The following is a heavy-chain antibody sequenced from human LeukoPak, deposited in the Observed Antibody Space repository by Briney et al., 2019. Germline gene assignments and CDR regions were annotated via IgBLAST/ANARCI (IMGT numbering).Heavy chain of an antibody. CDR1: GGSISSYY. CDR3: ARDSGYVDY. J-gene: IGHJ4*02. V-gene: IGHV4-59*01. CDR2: IYYSGGT. D-gene: IGHD6-19*01. Sequence: PSETLSLTCTVSGGSISSYYWSWIRQPPGKGLEWIGYIYYSGGTNYNPSLKSRVTISVDTPKNQFSLKLSSVTAADTAVYYCARDSGYVDYWGQGTLVTVSS.